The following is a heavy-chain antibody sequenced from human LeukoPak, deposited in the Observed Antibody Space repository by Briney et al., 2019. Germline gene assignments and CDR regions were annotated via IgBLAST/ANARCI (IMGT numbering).Heavy chain of an antibody. J-gene: IGHJ3*02. CDR2: IYYSGST. CDR1: GGSISSYY. D-gene: IGHD3-10*01. CDR3: ARALYYYGSGKDAFDI. V-gene: IGHV4-59*01. Sequence: SETLSLTCTVSGGSISSYYWSWIRQPPGKGLEWIGYIYYSGSTNYNPSLKSRVTISVDTSKNQFSLKLSSVTAADTAVYYCARALYYYGSGKDAFDIWGQGAMVTVSS.